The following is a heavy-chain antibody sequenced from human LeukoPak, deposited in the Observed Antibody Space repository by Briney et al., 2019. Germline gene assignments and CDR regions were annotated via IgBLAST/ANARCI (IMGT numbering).Heavy chain of an antibody. D-gene: IGHD3-22*01. CDR3: AKPVTYYYDSSGYYYDY. V-gene: IGHV3-23*01. J-gene: IGHJ4*02. Sequence: GGTLRLSCAASGFTFSSFARSWVRQAPGKGRDWVSAISDSGGSTYYADSVKGRFTISRDKSKNTLYRQMSSLRAEDTAVYYCAKPVTYYYDSSGYYYDYWGQGTLVTVSS. CDR2: ISDSGGST. CDR1: GFTFSSFA.